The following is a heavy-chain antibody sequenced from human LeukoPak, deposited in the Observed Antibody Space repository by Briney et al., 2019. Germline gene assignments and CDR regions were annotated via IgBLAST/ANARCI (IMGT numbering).Heavy chain of an antibody. CDR3: AKGGARARWLLYYFEY. CDR2: ISGSGGST. V-gene: IGHV3-23*01. D-gene: IGHD5-24*01. CDR1: GFTFSSYA. J-gene: IGHJ4*02. Sequence: GGSLRLSCAASGFTFSSYAMSWVRQAPGKGLEWVSAISGSGGSTYNADSVKGRFTISRDNSKNTLYLQMNSLRAEDTAVYYCAKGGARARWLLYYFEYWGQGTLVTVSS.